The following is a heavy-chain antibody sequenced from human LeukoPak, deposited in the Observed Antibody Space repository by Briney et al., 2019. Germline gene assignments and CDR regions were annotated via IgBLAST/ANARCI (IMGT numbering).Heavy chain of an antibody. J-gene: IGHJ5*02. CDR1: GYTFTSYY. CDR3: ARDGPYYYDSSGFDP. Sequence: ASVKVSCKASGYTFTSYYMHWVRQAPGQGLEWMGIINPSGGSTSYAQKLQGRVTMTRDTSTSTVYMELSSLRSEDTAVYYCARDGPYYYDSSGFDPWGQGTLVTVSS. CDR2: INPSGGST. D-gene: IGHD3-22*01. V-gene: IGHV1-46*01.